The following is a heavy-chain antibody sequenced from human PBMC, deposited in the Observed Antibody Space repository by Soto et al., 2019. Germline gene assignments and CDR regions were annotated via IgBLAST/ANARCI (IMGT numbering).Heavy chain of an antibody. Sequence: SETLSLTCSVSGGSISTYYWSWIRQPPGKGLEWIGYIYYSGSTNYNPSLKSRVTISVDTSKNQFSLRLTSVTAADTAVYYCARVYCIGGGCSYYAFDIWGQGTMVTVSS. J-gene: IGHJ3*02. CDR1: GGSISTYY. V-gene: IGHV4-59*12. CDR2: IYYSGST. D-gene: IGHD2-15*01. CDR3: ARVYCIGGGCSYYAFDI.